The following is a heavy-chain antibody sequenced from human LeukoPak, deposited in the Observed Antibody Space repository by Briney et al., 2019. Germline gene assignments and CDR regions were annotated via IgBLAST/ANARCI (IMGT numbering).Heavy chain of an antibody. CDR2: IYYSGST. CDR3: ARDRVDSSGWSSKYYGMDV. Sequence: SETLSLTCTVSGGSISSSSYYWGWIRQPPGKGLEWIGSIYYSGSTYYNPSLKSRVTISVDTSKNQFSLKLSSVTAADTAVYYCARDRVDSSGWSSKYYGMDVWGQGTTVTVSS. J-gene: IGHJ6*02. CDR1: GGSISSSSYY. D-gene: IGHD6-19*01. V-gene: IGHV4-39*07.